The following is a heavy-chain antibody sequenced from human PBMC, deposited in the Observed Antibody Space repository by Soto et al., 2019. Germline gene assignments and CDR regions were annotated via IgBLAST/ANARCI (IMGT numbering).Heavy chain of an antibody. D-gene: IGHD3-10*01. CDR1: GFTFSSYA. J-gene: IGHJ6*02. CDR3: SKLSEPPVWGMDI. Sequence: GGSLRLSCAASGFTFSSYAMSWVRQAPGKGLEWASAISGSGGSTYYADSVKGRFTISRDNSKNTLYLQMNSLRAEDTAVYYCSKLSEPPVWGMDIWGQGTTVTVSS. CDR2: ISGSGGST. V-gene: IGHV3-23*01.